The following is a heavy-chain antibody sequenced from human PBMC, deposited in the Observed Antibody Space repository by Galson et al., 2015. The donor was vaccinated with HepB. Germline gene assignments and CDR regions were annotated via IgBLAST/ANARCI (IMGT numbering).Heavy chain of an antibody. Sequence: CAISGDSVSSNSAAWNWIRQSPSRGLEWLGRTYYRSKWYNDYAVSVKSRITINPDTSKNQFSLQLNSVTPEDTAVYYCAREGLYLGGFETYYYMDVWGKGTTVTVSS. D-gene: IGHD2-2*02. CDR1: GDSVSSNSAA. V-gene: IGHV6-1*01. CDR3: AREGLYLGGFETYYYMDV. CDR2: TYYRSKWYN. J-gene: IGHJ6*03.